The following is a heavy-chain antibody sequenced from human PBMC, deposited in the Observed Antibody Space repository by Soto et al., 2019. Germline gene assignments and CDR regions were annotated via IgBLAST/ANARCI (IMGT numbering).Heavy chain of an antibody. V-gene: IGHV3-74*01. Sequence: EVQLVESGGGLVQPGGSLRLSCAASGFTFSNYWMHWVRQAPGKGLAWVARIDHDGYTDYAGYVRGRFTVSRDNAANMLYLQMNSLRDDDAALYYCVRDSHGDYWGQGTLVTVSS. CDR1: GFTFSNYW. CDR3: VRDSHGDY. CDR2: IDHDGYT. J-gene: IGHJ4*02.